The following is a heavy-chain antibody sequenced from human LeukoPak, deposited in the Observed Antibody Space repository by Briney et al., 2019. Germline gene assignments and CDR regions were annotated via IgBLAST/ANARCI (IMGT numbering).Heavy chain of an antibody. CDR2: IYHSGST. V-gene: IGHV4-38-2*01. J-gene: IGHJ4*02. CDR3: ARRYSNYFFDS. Sequence: SETLSLTCAVSGYSITSGYYWAWIRQPPGKGLEWIGNIYHSGSTYYNPSLKSRVTISVDTSNNQFSLKLSSVTAPDTAVYYSARRYSNYFFDSWGQGTLVTVSS. D-gene: IGHD4-11*01. CDR1: GYSITSGYY.